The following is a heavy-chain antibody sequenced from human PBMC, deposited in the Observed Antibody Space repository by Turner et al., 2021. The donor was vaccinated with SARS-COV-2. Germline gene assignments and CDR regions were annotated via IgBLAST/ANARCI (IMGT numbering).Heavy chain of an antibody. Sequence: QVQLVESGGGVVHPGRSLRLSCAASGVTFSSYGMHWVRQAPGKGLEWVALIGYDGSNRYYADSVKGRFTISIDNSKNTLYRQMNSLRAEDTAVYYCARPIPSYSSGWYGCYFDYWGQGTLVTVSS. D-gene: IGHD6-19*01. CDR1: GVTFSSYG. CDR2: IGYDGSNR. CDR3: ARPIPSYSSGWYGCYFDY. V-gene: IGHV3-33*01. J-gene: IGHJ4*02.